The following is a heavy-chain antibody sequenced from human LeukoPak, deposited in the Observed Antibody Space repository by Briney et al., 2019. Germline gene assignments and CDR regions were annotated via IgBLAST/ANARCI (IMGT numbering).Heavy chain of an antibody. CDR1: GFTFDDYG. CDR3: AREIRLAHEYNRFDP. D-gene: IGHD6-19*01. CDR2: INWNGGST. J-gene: IGHJ5*02. Sequence: PGGSLRLSCAASGFTFDDYGMSWVRQAPGKGLEWVSGINWNGGSTGYADPVKGRFTISRDNAKNSLYLQMNSLRAEDTALYYCAREIRLAHEYNRFDPWGQGTLVTVSS. V-gene: IGHV3-20*04.